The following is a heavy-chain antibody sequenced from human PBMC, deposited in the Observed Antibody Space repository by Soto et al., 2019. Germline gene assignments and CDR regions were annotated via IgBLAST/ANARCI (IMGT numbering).Heavy chain of an antibody. V-gene: IGHV4-59*01. CDR2: IYYSGRT. J-gene: IGHJ5*02. Sequence: SETLSLTCTVSGGSISSYYWSWIRQPPGKGLEWIGYIYYSGRTNYNPSLKSRVTISVDTSKNQFSLKLSSVTAADTAVYYCARERHYDFWSGSFDPWGQGTLVTVSS. CDR3: ARERHYDFWSGSFDP. CDR1: GGSISSYY. D-gene: IGHD3-3*01.